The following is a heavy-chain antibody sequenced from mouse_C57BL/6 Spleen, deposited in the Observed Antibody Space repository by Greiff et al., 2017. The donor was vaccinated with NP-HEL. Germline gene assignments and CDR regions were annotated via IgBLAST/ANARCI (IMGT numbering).Heavy chain of an antibody. V-gene: IGHV1-80*01. CDR2: IYPGDGDT. CDR1: GYAFSSYW. D-gene: IGHD1-1*01. CDR3: ARDYYGSSYAMDY. J-gene: IGHJ4*01. Sequence: QVQLQQSGAELVKPGASVKISCKASGYAFSSYWMNWVKQRPGKGLEWIGQIYPGDGDTNYNGKFKGKATLTADKSSSTAYMQLCSLTSEDSAVYFCARDYYGSSYAMDYWGQGTSVTVSS.